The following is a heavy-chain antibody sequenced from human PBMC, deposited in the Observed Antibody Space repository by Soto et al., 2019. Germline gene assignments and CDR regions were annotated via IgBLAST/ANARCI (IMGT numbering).Heavy chain of an antibody. V-gene: IGHV3-53*01. D-gene: IGHD6-13*01. CDR1: GFTVSSNY. CDR3: ARDRYSSSRGGDWFDP. J-gene: IGHJ5*02. Sequence: EVQLVESGGGLIQPGGSLRLSCAASGFTVSSNYMSWVRQAPGKGLEWVSVIYSGGSTYYADSVKGRFTISRDNSKNTLYLQMNSLRAEDTAVYYCARDRYSSSRGGDWFDPWGQGTLVTVSS. CDR2: IYSGGST.